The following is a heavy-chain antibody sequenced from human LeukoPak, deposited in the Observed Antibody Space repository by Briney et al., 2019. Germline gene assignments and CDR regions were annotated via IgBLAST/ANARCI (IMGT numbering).Heavy chain of an antibody. V-gene: IGHV3-74*01. Sequence: GGSLRLSCAASGFTFSSYWMHWVRHAPGKGLVWVSRIKSDGSNYYADSVKGRSTISRDNAKNSLYLQMNSLRAEDTAVYYCARGSADYGDYQDYWGQGTLVTVSS. CDR1: GFTFSSYW. D-gene: IGHD4-17*01. J-gene: IGHJ4*02. CDR2: IKSDGSN. CDR3: ARGSADYGDYQDY.